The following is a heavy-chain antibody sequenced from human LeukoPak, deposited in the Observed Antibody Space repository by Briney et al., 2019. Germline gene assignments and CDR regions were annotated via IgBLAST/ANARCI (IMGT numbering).Heavy chain of an antibody. D-gene: IGHD3-22*01. CDR3: GRNDYYSADY. CDR2: IYHDGST. J-gene: IGHJ4*02. V-gene: IGHV4-4*02. CDR1: GVSITSHW. Sequence: PSGTLSLTCVVSGVSITSHWWTWVRQSPGKGLEWIGEIYHDGSTNYNPSLRSRVTILVDKSKNQFSLNLKFVTATDTAVYYCGRNDYYSADYWGQGTLVTVSS.